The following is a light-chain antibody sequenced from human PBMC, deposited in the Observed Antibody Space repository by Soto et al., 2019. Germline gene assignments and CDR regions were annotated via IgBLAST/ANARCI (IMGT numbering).Light chain of an antibody. CDR3: QQYNSYGT. CDR1: QSVSSN. Sequence: EILMTQSPATLSVSAGERATLSCRASQSVSSNLAWYQQKPGQAPRLLIYGASTRATGIPARFSGSGSGTEFTLTISSLQSEDSAVYYCQQYNSYGTFGQGTRLEIK. J-gene: IGKJ5*01. V-gene: IGKV3-15*01. CDR2: GAS.